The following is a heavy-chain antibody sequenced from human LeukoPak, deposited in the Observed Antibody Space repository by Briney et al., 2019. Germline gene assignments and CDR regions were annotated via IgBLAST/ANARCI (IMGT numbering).Heavy chain of an antibody. Sequence: GGSLRLSCAGSGFTVSNNHMTRVRQAPGKGLEWVSVIYSGGTTYYADSVKGRFTISRDNSKNTLYLQMNSLRAEDTAVYYCARVPYVDYWGQGTLVTVSS. J-gene: IGHJ4*02. CDR1: GFTVSNNH. CDR3: ARVPYVDY. V-gene: IGHV3-66*01. D-gene: IGHD3-16*01. CDR2: IYSGGTT.